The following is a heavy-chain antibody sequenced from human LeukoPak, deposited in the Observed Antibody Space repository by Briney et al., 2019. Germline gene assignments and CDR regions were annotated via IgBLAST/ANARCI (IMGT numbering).Heavy chain of an antibody. Sequence: PGGSLRLSCTASGFTFSSYAMSWVRQAPGKGLEWVSAISGSGGSTYYADSVKGRFTISRDNSKNTLYLQMNSLRAEDMAVYYCAKETRYYYDSSGYYHRPFDYWGQGTLVTVSS. V-gene: IGHV3-23*01. J-gene: IGHJ4*02. CDR3: AKETRYYYDSSGYYHRPFDY. D-gene: IGHD3-22*01. CDR2: ISGSGGST. CDR1: GFTFSSYA.